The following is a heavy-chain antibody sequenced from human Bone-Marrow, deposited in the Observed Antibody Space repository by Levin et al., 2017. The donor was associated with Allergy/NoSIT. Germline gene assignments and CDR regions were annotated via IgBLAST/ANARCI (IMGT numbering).Heavy chain of an antibody. CDR3: ARGPYGMDV. CDR2: ISYDGSNK. J-gene: IGHJ6*02. V-gene: IGHV3-30*04. Sequence: HSGGSLRLSCAASGFTFSSYAMHWVRQAPGKGLEWVAVISYDGSNKYYADSVKGRFTISRDNSKNTLYLQMNSLRAEDTAVYYCARGPYGMDVWGQGTTVTVSS. CDR1: GFTFSSYA.